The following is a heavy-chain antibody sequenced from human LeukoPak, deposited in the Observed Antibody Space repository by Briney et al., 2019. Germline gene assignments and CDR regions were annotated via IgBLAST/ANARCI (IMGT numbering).Heavy chain of an antibody. D-gene: IGHD3-22*01. Sequence: ASVKVSCTASGGTFISYAISWVRQAPGQGLEWMGGIIPIFGTANYAQKFQGRVTITADESTSTAYMELSSLRSEDTAVYYCASCSSGYKFGDYWGQGTLVTVSS. V-gene: IGHV1-69*01. CDR2: IIPIFGTA. CDR3: ASCSSGYKFGDY. J-gene: IGHJ4*02. CDR1: GGTFISYA.